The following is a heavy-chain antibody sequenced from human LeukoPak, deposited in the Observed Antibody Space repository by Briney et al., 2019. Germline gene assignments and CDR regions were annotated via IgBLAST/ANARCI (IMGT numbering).Heavy chain of an antibody. CDR2: IRSKPYGATT. D-gene: IGHD1-26*01. V-gene: IGHV3-49*04. CDR1: GFNFDDYG. Sequence: PGTSLRLSCVVSGFNFDDYGMHWVRQAPGKGLEWVGFIRSKPYGATTEYAASVKGRFTISRDDSKNIAYLQMNSLKTEDTAVYYCTRSDIVGATPREGFYYWGQGTLVTVSS. J-gene: IGHJ4*02. CDR3: TRSDIVGATPREGFYY.